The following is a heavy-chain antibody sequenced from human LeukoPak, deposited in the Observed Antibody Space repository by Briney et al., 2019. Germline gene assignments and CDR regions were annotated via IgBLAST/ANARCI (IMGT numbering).Heavy chain of an antibody. V-gene: IGHV3-21*01. Sequence: GGSLRLSCAASGFTFSSYSMTWVRQAPGKGLEWVSSISSSSSYVYYADSVKGRFTISRDNAKNSLYLQMNSLRAEDTAVYYCARGPIVVVPNNYGWFDPWGQGTLVTVSS. J-gene: IGHJ5*02. CDR1: GFTFSSYS. D-gene: IGHD2-2*01. CDR3: ARGPIVVVPNNYGWFDP. CDR2: ISSSSSYV.